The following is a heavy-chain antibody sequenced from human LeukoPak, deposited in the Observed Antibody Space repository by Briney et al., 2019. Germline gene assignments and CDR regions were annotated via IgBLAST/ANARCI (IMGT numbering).Heavy chain of an antibody. CDR2: INHSGST. CDR1: GGSFSAYS. D-gene: IGHD4-11*01. V-gene: IGHV4-34*01. Sequence: SETLSLTCAVYGGSFSAYSWSWIRLPPGKGLEWIGEINHSGSTNYNPSLKSRVTMSVDTSKNQFSLKLTSVTAVDTAVYYCARAHYGNYAEYFQHWGQGTLVTVSS. J-gene: IGHJ1*01. CDR3: ARAHYGNYAEYFQH.